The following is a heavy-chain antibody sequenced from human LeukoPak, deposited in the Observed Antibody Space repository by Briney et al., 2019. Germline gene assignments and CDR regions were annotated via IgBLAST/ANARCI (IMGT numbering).Heavy chain of an antibody. D-gene: IGHD2-15*01. V-gene: IGHV4-39*01. J-gene: IGHJ4*02. CDR1: GGSISSSSYY. CDR3: ARGRGLAATGY. Sequence: PSETLSLTCTVSGGSISSSSYYWGWIRQPPGKGLEWIGSIYYSGSTYYNPPLKSRVTISVDTSKNQFSLKLSSVTAADTAVYYCARGRGLAATGYWGQGTLVTVSS. CDR2: IYYSGST.